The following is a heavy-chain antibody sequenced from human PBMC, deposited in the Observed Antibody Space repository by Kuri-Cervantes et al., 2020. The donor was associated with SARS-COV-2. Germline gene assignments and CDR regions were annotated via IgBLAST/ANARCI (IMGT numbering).Heavy chain of an antibody. Sequence: ASVKVSCKASGYTFTIYGISWVRQAPGQGLEWMGWISAYNGNTNYAQKLQGRVTMTTDTSTSTAYMELRSLRYDDTAVYYCAKQCSSPDCMDYFDYWGQGTLVTVSS. D-gene: IGHD6-6*01. V-gene: IGHV1-18*01. J-gene: IGHJ4*02. CDR2: ISAYNGNT. CDR1: GYTFTIYG. CDR3: AKQCSSPDCMDYFDY.